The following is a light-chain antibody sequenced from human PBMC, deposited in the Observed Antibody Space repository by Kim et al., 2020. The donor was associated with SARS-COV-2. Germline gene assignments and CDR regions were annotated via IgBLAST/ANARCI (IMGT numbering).Light chain of an antibody. CDR1: SGSIDDNY. J-gene: IGLJ2*01. CDR3: QSYNRSNVV. Sequence: GKAVHISCPRSSGSIDDNYVQWYQQRPGGVPTAVIYEDDQRPSGVSDRFSGSIDNSSNSASLTISGLKTEDEADYYCQSYNRSNVVFGGGTQLTVL. CDR2: EDD. V-gene: IGLV6-57*03.